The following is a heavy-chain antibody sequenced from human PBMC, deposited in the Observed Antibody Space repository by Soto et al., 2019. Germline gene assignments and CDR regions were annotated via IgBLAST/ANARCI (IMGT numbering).Heavy chain of an antibody. V-gene: IGHV3-23*01. Sequence: GGSLRLSCAASGFSVNTYAMSWVRQAPGKGLEWVSTTGISGRTTYYTDSVKGRFTVSRDDSQNTLDLQMSSLRAEDTAVYYCATVHNTSRSFNYWGQGTLVTVSS. CDR1: GFSVNTYA. CDR2: TGISGRTT. D-gene: IGHD1-20*01. CDR3: ATVHNTSRSFNY. J-gene: IGHJ4*02.